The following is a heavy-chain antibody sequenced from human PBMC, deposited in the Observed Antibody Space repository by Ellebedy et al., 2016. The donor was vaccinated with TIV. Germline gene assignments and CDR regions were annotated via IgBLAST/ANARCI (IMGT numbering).Heavy chain of an antibody. CDR3: AKVVREAAMVTYYYYYGMDV. J-gene: IGHJ6*02. CDR2: IWYDGSNK. CDR1: GFTFSSYG. V-gene: IGHV3-33*06. Sequence: GESLKISXAASGFTFSSYGMHWVRQAPGKGLEWVAVIWYDGSNKYYADSVKGRFTISRDNSKNTLYLQMNSLRAEDTAVYYCAKVVREAAMVTYYYYYGMDVWGQGTTVTVSS. D-gene: IGHD5-18*01.